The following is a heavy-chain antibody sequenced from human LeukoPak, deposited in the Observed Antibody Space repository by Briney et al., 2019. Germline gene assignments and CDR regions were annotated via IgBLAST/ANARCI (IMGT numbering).Heavy chain of an antibody. CDR2: IHYSGTT. CDR1: GASLNNYY. Sequence: SETLSLTCTVSGASLNNYYWNWVRQPPGKGLEWIGYIHYSGTTNYNPSLKSRVTISVDTSKNQFSLNLSSVTAADTAVYYCARDSSGYDVMYYFDYWGQGTLVTVSS. J-gene: IGHJ4*02. CDR3: ARDSSGYDVMYYFDY. D-gene: IGHD5-12*01. V-gene: IGHV4-59*01.